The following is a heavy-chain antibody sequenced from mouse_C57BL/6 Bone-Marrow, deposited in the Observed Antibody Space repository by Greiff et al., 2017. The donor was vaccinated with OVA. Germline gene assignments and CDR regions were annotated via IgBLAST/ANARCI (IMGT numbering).Heavy chain of an antibody. Sequence: QVQLQQSGPELVKPGASVKISCKASGYSFTSYYIHWVKQRPGQGLEWIARIYPGSGNTYYNEKFKGKATLTAEKSSSTAYMQLSSLTSEDSAVYFCARYYGSRYYAMDYWGQGTSVTVSS. CDR1: GYSFTSYY. CDR2: IYPGSGNT. V-gene: IGHV1-66*01. D-gene: IGHD1-1*01. J-gene: IGHJ4*01. CDR3: ARYYGSRYYAMDY.